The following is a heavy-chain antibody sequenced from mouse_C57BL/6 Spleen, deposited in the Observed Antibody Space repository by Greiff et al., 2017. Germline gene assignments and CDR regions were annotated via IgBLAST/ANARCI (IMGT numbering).Heavy chain of an antibody. D-gene: IGHD1-1*02. CDR1: GYAFTNYL. CDR3: ARAGCYHFGC. V-gene: IGHV1-54*01. J-gene: IGHJ2*01. CDR2: INPGSGGT. Sequence: QVQLQQSGAELVRPGTSVKVSCKASGYAFTNYLIEWVKQRPGQGLEWIGVINPGSGGTNYNEKFKGKATLTADKSSSTAYMQLSSLTSEDSAVYFCARAGCYHFGCWGQGTTLSVAS.